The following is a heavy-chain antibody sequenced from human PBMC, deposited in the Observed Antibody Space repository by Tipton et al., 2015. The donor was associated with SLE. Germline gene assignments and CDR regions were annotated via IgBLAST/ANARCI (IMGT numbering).Heavy chain of an antibody. CDR3: ARVVTPEDDAFDI. CDR2: IYYSGST. J-gene: IGHJ3*02. CDR1: GGSISSHY. D-gene: IGHD4-23*01. V-gene: IGHV4-59*11. Sequence: TPSLTCTVSGGSISSHYWSWIRQPPGKGLEWIGYIYYSGSTNYNPSLKSRVTISVDTSKKQFSLKLSSVTAADTAVYYCARVVTPEDDAFDIWGQGTMVTVSS.